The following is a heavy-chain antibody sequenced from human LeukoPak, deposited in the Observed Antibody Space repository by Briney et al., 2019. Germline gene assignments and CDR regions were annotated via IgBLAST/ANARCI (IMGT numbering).Heavy chain of an antibody. CDR3: AGGDITIQLWFFSY. CDR2: IYYSGST. D-gene: IGHD5-18*01. V-gene: IGHV4-39*01. CDR1: GGSISSSSYY. Sequence: SETLSLTCTVSGGSISSSSYYWGWIRQPPGKGLEWIGSIYYSGSTYYNPSLKSRVTISVDTSKNQFSLKLSSVTAADTAVYYCAGGDITIQLWFFSYWGQGTLVTVSS. J-gene: IGHJ4*02.